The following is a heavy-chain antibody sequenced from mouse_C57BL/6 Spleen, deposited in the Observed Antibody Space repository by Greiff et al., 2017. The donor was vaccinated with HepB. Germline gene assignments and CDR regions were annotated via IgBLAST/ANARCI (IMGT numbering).Heavy chain of an antibody. CDR1: GYAFSSSW. J-gene: IGHJ1*03. D-gene: IGHD1-1*01. Sequence: VQGVESGPELVKPGASVKISCKASGYAFSSSWMNWVKQRPGKGLEWIGRIYPGDGDTNYNGKFKGKATLTADKSSSTAYMQLSSLTSEDSAVYFCARVGYYYGSSNWYFDVWGTGTPVTVSS. CDR2: IYPGDGDT. CDR3: ARVGYYYGSSNWYFDV. V-gene: IGHV1-82*01.